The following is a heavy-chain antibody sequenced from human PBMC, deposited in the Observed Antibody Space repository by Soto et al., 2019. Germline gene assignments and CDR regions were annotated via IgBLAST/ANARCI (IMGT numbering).Heavy chain of an antibody. CDR3: ARPDYYDSSGYGYFQH. J-gene: IGHJ1*01. CDR2: IYYSGST. D-gene: IGHD3-22*01. Sequence: QLQLQESGPGLVKPSETLSLTCTVSGGSISSSSYYWGWIRQPPGKGLEWIGSIYYSGSTYYNPSLKSRVTISVDTSKNQFSLKLSSVTAADTAVYYCARPDYYDSSGYGYFQHWGQGTLVTVSS. CDR1: GGSISSSSYY. V-gene: IGHV4-39*01.